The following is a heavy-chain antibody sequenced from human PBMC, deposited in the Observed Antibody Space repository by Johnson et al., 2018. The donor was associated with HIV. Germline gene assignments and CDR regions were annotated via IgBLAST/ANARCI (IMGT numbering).Heavy chain of an antibody. Sequence: VQLVESGGGVVRPGGSLRLSCAASGLTFDDYDMTWVRQGPGTGLEWVSVINWNGGSAGYAASVKGRFTISRANAKRSLYLEMNSLRAEDTALYYCARATYYYDLSGYLTRPRAFDMWGQGTMVTVSS. CDR2: INWNGGSA. V-gene: IGHV3-20*04. D-gene: IGHD3-3*01. J-gene: IGHJ3*02. CDR3: ARATYYYDLSGYLTRPRAFDM. CDR1: GLTFDDYD.